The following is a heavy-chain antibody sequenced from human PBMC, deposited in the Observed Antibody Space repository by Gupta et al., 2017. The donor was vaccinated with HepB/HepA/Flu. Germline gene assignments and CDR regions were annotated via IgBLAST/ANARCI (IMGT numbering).Heavy chain of an antibody. CDR2: ISGSGGRT. CDR3: AKQGDTAMAHCVY. V-gene: IGHV3-23*01. J-gene: IGHJ4*02. Sequence: EVQLLESGGGLVQPGGSLRLSCAASGFPFSSYAMSWVRQAPGKGLEWVSAISGSGGRTYYADAVKGRFTISRDNAKKTLYLQMKGMRAEDTAVYYFAKQGDTAMAHCVYGGQGTMVTVSS. D-gene: IGHD5-18*01. CDR1: GFPFSSYA.